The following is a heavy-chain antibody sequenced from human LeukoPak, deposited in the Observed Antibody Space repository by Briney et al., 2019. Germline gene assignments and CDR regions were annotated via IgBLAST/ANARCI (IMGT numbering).Heavy chain of an antibody. CDR3: ATSPALGYCSSTSCSTNYYYYYYMDV. CDR2: IYTSGST. CDR1: GGSISSYY. Sequence: SETLSLTCTVSGGSISSYYWSWIRQPAGKGLEWIGRIYTSGSTNYNPSLKSRVTISVDTSKNQFSLKLSSVTAADTAVYYCATSPALGYCSSTSCSTNYYYYYYMDVWGKGTTVTVSS. V-gene: IGHV4-4*07. J-gene: IGHJ6*03. D-gene: IGHD2-2*01.